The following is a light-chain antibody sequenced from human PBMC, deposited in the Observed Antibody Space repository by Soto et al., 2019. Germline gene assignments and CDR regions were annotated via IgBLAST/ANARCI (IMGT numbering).Light chain of an antibody. Sequence: EIVLTQSPATLSLSPGERATLSCRASQSVSSYLAWYQQKPGQAPRLLIYDASNRATGIPARFSGSGSGTDFTLTINSLEPEDFAFYYCHQRQRWPRTFGQGTKVDIK. J-gene: IGKJ1*01. V-gene: IGKV3-11*01. CDR1: QSVSSY. CDR2: DAS. CDR3: HQRQRWPRT.